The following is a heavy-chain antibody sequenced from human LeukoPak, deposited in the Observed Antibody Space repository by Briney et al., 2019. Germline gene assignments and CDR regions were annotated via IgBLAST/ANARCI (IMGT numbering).Heavy chain of an antibody. D-gene: IGHD2-21*01. Sequence: GASVKVSCKASGYTFTSYYMHWVRQAPGQGLEWMGWISAYNGNTNYAQKLQGRVTMTTDTSTSTAYMELRSLRSDDTAVYYCARRNFRLADAFDIWGQGTMVTVSS. CDR2: ISAYNGNT. J-gene: IGHJ3*02. CDR1: GYTFTSYY. CDR3: ARRNFRLADAFDI. V-gene: IGHV1-18*04.